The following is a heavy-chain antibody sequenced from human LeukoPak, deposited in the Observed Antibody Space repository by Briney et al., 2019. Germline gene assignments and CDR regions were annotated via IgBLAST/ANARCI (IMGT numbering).Heavy chain of an antibody. J-gene: IGHJ4*02. CDR1: GFTFSSYS. CDR2: ISSSSSYI. Sequence: GGSLRLSCAATGFTFSSYSMNWVRQAPGKGLEWVSSISSSSSYIYYADSVKGRFTISRDNAKNSLYLQMNSLRAEDTAVYYCARGDDSGSDFDYWGQGTLVTVSS. V-gene: IGHV3-21*01. CDR3: ARGDDSGSDFDY. D-gene: IGHD1-26*01.